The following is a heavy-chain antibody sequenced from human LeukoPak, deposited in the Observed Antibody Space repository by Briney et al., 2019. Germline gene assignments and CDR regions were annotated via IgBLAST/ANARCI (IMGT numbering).Heavy chain of an antibody. CDR1: GYAFTSYG. CDR3: ARACLWHFWSGYCSKYYFDY. V-gene: IGHV1-18*01. D-gene: IGHD3-3*02. CDR2: ISAYNGNA. J-gene: IGHJ4*02. Sequence: GASVTVSCTASGYAFTSYGISWVRQAPGQGLEWMGWISAYNGNANYAQKLQGRVTMTTDTSTSTAYMELRSLRSDATATYYCARACLWHFWSGYCSKYYFDYWGQGTLVTVSS.